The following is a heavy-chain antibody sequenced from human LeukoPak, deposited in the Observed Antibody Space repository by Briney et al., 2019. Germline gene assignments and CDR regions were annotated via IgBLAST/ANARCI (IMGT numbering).Heavy chain of an antibody. CDR1: GGSISSSNW. CDR2: IYHSGST. CDR3: ARVNLVRGVIITRNWFDP. Sequence: SETLSLTCAVSGGSISSSNWWSWVRQPPGKGLEWIGEIYHSGSTNYNPSLKSRVTISVDKSKNQFSLKLSSVTAADTAVYYCARVNLVRGVIITRNWFDPWGQGTLVTVSS. V-gene: IGHV4-4*02. D-gene: IGHD3-10*01. J-gene: IGHJ5*02.